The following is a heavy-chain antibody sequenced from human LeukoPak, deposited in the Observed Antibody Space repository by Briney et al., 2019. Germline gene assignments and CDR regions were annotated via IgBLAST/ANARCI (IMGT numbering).Heavy chain of an antibody. CDR1: GFTFSSYA. V-gene: IGHV3-30-3*01. CDR3: ARDQLLWFGEFTKFDY. CDR2: ISYDGSNK. D-gene: IGHD3-10*01. Sequence: GGSLRLSCAASGFTFSSYAMHWVRQAPGKGLECVAVISYDGSNKYYADSVKGRFTISRDNSKNTLYLQMNSLRAEDTAVYYCARDQLLWFGEFTKFDYWGQGTLVTVSS. J-gene: IGHJ4*02.